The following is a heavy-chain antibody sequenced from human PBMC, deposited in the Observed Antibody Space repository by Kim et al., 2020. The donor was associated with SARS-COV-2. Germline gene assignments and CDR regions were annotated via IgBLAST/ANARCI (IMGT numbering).Heavy chain of an antibody. Sequence: GGSLRLSCVASGFTFSSHEMNWVRQAPGKGLEWVSYIDSSATTILYADSVKGRFAISRDNTKDSLYLQMNSLTVEDTAIYYCVRSLCTTFRFHFDYWGQGTLVTVSS. D-gene: IGHD2-8*01. V-gene: IGHV3-48*03. CDR1: GFTFSSHE. CDR2: IDSSATTI. CDR3: VRSLCTTFRFHFDY. J-gene: IGHJ4*02.